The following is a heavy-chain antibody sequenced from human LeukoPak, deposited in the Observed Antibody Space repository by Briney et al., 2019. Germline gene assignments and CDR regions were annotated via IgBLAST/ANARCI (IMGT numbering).Heavy chain of an antibody. Sequence: GGSLRLSCAASGFTFDDYGMSWVRQAPGKGLEWVSGINWNGGSTGYADSVKGRFTISRDNAKNSLYLQMNSLRAEDTAVYYCAIIAVAGNYYYYMDVWGKGTTVTISS. J-gene: IGHJ6*03. CDR2: INWNGGST. V-gene: IGHV3-20*04. CDR1: GFTFDDYG. CDR3: AIIAVAGNYYYYMDV. D-gene: IGHD6-19*01.